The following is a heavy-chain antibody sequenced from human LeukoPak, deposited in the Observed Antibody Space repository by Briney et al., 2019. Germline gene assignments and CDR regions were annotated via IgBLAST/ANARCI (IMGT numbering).Heavy chain of an antibody. CDR1: GGTFSSYA. D-gene: IGHD4-17*01. J-gene: IGHJ5*02. CDR2: IIPIFGTA. V-gene: IGHV1-69*13. Sequence: ASVKVSCKASGGTFSSYAISWVRQAPGQGLEWMGGIIPIFGTANYAQKFQGRVTITADESTSTAYMELSSLRSEDTAVYYCARDPVPYGDYGGDWFDPWGQGTLVTVSS. CDR3: ARDPVPYGDYGGDWFDP.